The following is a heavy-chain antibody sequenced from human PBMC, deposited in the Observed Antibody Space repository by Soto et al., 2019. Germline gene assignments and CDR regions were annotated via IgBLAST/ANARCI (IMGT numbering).Heavy chain of an antibody. CDR3: AKDTAVAGTEGYFDY. D-gene: IGHD6-19*01. Sequence: EVQLVESGGGLVQPGRSLRLSCAASGFTFDDYAMHWVRQAPGQGLEWVSGISWNSGSIGYADSVKGRFTISRDNAKNSLYLQMNSLRAEDTALYYCAKDTAVAGTEGYFDYWGQGTLVTVSS. CDR1: GFTFDDYA. J-gene: IGHJ4*02. CDR2: ISWNSGSI. V-gene: IGHV3-9*01.